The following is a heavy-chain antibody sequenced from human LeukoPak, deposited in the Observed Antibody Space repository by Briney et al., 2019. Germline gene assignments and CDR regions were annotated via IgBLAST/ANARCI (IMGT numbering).Heavy chain of an antibody. Sequence: GGSLRLSCAASGFTFDSYAMSWVRQAPGKGLEWVSAIGVSGTGTYYADSVKGRFTISRDDSKNTLYLQMNSLRAEDTAVYYCARSGLDAFDIWGQGTMVTVSS. D-gene: IGHD3-10*01. CDR2: IGVSGTGT. CDR3: ARSGLDAFDI. V-gene: IGHV3-23*01. CDR1: GFTFDSYA. J-gene: IGHJ3*02.